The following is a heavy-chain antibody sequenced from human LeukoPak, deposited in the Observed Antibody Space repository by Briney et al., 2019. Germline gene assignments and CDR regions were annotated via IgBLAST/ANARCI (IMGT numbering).Heavy chain of an antibody. CDR1: GFTFSSYR. Sequence: PGGSLRLSCAASGFTFSSYRMNWVRQAPGKGLEWVSVIYSGGSTYYADSVKGRFTISRDNSKNTLYLQMNSLRAEDTAVYYCARARKSYYYGMDVWGQGTTVTVSS. CDR3: ARARKSYYYGMDV. V-gene: IGHV3-66*01. J-gene: IGHJ6*02. CDR2: IYSGGST.